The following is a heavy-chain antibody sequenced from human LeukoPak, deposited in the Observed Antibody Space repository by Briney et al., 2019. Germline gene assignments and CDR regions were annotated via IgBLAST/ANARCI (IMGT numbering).Heavy chain of an antibody. J-gene: IGHJ4*02. Sequence: GGSLRLSCAASGFTFSSHWMHWVRQAPGKGLVWISRINNDGGNAVYADSVNGRFTVSRDNAKNSLYLQMNSLRAEDTAVYYCATYDTSNWYWGQGTLVTVSS. D-gene: IGHD3-9*01. V-gene: IGHV3-74*01. CDR2: INNDGGNA. CDR3: ATYDTSNWY. CDR1: GFTFSSHW.